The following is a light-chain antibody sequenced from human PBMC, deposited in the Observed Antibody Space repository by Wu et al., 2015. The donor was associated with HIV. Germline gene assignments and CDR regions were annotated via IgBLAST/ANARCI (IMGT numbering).Light chain of an antibody. CDR2: DAA. V-gene: IGKV3-11*01. CDR1: QSIRTY. CDR3: QQSDKGPLT. J-gene: IGKJ5*01. Sequence: ENVLTQSPATLSLSPGERATLSCRTSQSIRTYLAWYQQKPGQAPRLLIYDAANRVTGIPPRFSGSGSGTHFTLTISNLEPEDFAVYYCQQSDKGPLTFGQGTRLEIK.